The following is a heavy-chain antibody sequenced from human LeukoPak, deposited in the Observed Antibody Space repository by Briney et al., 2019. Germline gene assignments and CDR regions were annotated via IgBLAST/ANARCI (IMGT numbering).Heavy chain of an antibody. D-gene: IGHD6-19*01. CDR1: GDSISSSRYY. J-gene: IGHJ4*02. Sequence: SETLSLTCTVSGDSISSSRYYWGWIRQPPGKGLEWIGSIYYSGSTYYNPSLKSRVTISVDTSKNQFSLKLSSVTAADTAVYYCVSWGIAVAGRYFDYWGQGTLVTVSS. V-gene: IGHV4-39*07. CDR3: VSWGIAVAGRYFDY. CDR2: IYYSGST.